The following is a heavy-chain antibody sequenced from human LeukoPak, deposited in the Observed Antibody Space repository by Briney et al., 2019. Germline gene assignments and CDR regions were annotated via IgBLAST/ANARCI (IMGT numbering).Heavy chain of an antibody. CDR2: ISYDANVK. Sequence: GRPLTLSCAASGFTFSSDAMHWLRQAPGKGLEWVAYISYDANVKHHADPEKGRFTISRDNSKNTVYLQMSSLRPEDTAVYHCAKDRSTTWACDYWGQGTLVTVSS. V-gene: IGHV3-30*18. CDR3: AKDRSTTWACDY. D-gene: IGHD6-13*01. J-gene: IGHJ4*02. CDR1: GFTFSSDA.